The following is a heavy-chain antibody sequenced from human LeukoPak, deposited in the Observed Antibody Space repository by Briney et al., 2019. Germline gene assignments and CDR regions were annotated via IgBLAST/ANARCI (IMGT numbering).Heavy chain of an antibody. CDR3: ARDSEYSSSFAFDI. J-gene: IGHJ3*02. CDR2: INQDGYEK. D-gene: IGHD6-13*01. Sequence: GGSLRLSCAASGFTLSSHWMSWVRQAPGKGVECVANINQDGYEKYYVDSVKGRFTVSRDNAKNSLYLQMNSLRAEDTAVYYCARDSEYSSSFAFDIWGPGRVVTVSS. CDR1: GFTLSSHW. V-gene: IGHV3-7*01.